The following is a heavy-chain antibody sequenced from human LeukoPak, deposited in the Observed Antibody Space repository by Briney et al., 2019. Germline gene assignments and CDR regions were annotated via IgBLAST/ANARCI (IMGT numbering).Heavy chain of an antibody. CDR2: IIPLLGIA. V-gene: IGHV1-69*02. J-gene: IGHJ4*02. Sequence: SVKVSCKASGGTFSSYTISWVRQASGQALECMGRIIPLLGIANYAQKFQGRVTNTADKSTSTAYMELSSLRSEDTAVYYCARGSITGTLLPGWGQGTLVTVSS. D-gene: IGHD1-20*01. CDR1: GGTFSSYT. CDR3: ARGSITGTLLPG.